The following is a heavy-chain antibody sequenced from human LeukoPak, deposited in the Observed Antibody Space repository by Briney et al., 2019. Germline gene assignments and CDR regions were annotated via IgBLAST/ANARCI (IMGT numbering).Heavy chain of an antibody. D-gene: IGHD6-19*01. Sequence: SETLSLTCTVSGASISNYYWSWIRQPPGKGLEWIGYIYYSGSTNYNPSLKSRVTMSVDTSKNQFSLRLSSVTAADTAVYYCAAEGSSGFDYWGQGTLVTVSS. CDR1: GASISNYY. CDR3: AAEGSSGFDY. J-gene: IGHJ4*02. V-gene: IGHV4-59*01. CDR2: IYYSGST.